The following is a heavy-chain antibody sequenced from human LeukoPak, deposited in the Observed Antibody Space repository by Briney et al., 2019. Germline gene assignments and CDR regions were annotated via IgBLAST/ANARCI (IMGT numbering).Heavy chain of an antibody. CDR1: GGTFSSYA. J-gene: IGHJ4*02. Sequence: ASVKVSCKASGGTFSSYAISWVRQAPGQGLEWMGGIIPIFGTANYAQKFQGRVTITADESTSTAYMELSSLRSEDTAVYYCARELMQQQLVFDYWGQGTLVTVSS. D-gene: IGHD6-13*01. V-gene: IGHV1-69*13. CDR3: ARELMQQQLVFDY. CDR2: IIPIFGTA.